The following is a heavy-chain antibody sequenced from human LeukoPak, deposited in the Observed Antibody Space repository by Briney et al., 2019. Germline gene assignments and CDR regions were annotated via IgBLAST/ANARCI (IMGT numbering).Heavy chain of an antibody. CDR1: GCSISSYY. V-gene: IGHV4-59*12. CDR2: IYSRGTT. Sequence: SETLSLTCTVSGCSISSYYWSWIRQPPGKGLEWIGYIYSRGTTNYSPSLRSRVTMSVDTSKNQFSLRLTSVTAADTAVYYCARDFRVDTAIWGQGILVTVSS. J-gene: IGHJ4*02. CDR3: ARDFRVDTAI. D-gene: IGHD5-18*01.